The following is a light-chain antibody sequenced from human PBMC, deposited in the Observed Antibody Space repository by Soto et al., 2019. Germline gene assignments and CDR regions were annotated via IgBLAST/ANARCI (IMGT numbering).Light chain of an antibody. CDR2: GAS. CDR1: QSVSSSY. V-gene: IGKV3-20*01. CDR3: QQYFTSPWT. Sequence: EIVLTQSPGTLSLSPGERATLSCRASQSVSSSYLAWYQQTPGQAPRLLIYGASSRATGIPDRFSGSGSGTDFTLTISRLEPEDFAVYYCQQYFTSPWTFGQGTQVEIK. J-gene: IGKJ1*01.